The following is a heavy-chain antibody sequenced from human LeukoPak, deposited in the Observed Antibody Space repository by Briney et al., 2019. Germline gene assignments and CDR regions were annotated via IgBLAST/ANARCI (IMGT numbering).Heavy chain of an antibody. J-gene: IGHJ4*02. CDR2: ISGSGGNT. D-gene: IGHD4-17*01. Sequence: GGSLRLSCAASGFTFSSYAMNWVRRAPGKGLEWVSGISGSGGNTYYADSVKGRFTFSRDNSKNTLYLQMNSLRAEDTAVYYCAKDLYGDYTVDYWGQGTLVTVSS. CDR3: AKDLYGDYTVDY. CDR1: GFTFSSYA. V-gene: IGHV3-23*01.